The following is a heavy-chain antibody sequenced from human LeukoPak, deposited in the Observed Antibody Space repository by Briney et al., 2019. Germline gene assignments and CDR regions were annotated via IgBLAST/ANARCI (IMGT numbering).Heavy chain of an antibody. V-gene: IGHV3-7*04. Sequence: GGSLRLSCAASGVMFPSYWMTWVRQAPGKGLERVANIKQDGSEKYYVDSVKGRFTISRDNAKNSVCLQMNSLRAEDTAVYYCARRHHFGFLDSWGQGTLVTVSS. CDR2: IKQDGSEK. D-gene: IGHD3-10*01. CDR3: ARRHHFGFLDS. CDR1: GVMFPSYW. J-gene: IGHJ4*02.